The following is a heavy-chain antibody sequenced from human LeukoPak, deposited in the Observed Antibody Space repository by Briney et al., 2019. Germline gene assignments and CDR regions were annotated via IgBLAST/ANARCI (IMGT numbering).Heavy chain of an antibody. J-gene: IGHJ4*02. Sequence: GGSLRLSCAASGFTFSSYWMSWVRQAPGKGLEWVANIKQDGSVKEYVDSVMDRCTITRDNAKNSLYLQMNSLRVEDTAVYYCARGTSADALYEYWGQGTLVTVSS. CDR3: ARGTSADALYEY. V-gene: IGHV3-7*01. CDR1: GFTFSSYW. CDR2: IKQDGSVK.